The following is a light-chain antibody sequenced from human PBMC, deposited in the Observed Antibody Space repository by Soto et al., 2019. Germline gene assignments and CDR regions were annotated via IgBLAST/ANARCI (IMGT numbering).Light chain of an antibody. V-gene: IGLV2-14*01. J-gene: IGLJ3*02. CDR2: DVS. CDR1: SSDVGGYNY. Sequence: QSALTQPASVSGSPGQSITISCTGTSSDVGGYNYVSWYQQHPGKAPKLMIYDVSNRPSGVSNRFSGSKSGNTASLTISGLQAEDEAAYYCSSYTSGSTLGVFGGGTQLTVL. CDR3: SSYTSGSTLGV.